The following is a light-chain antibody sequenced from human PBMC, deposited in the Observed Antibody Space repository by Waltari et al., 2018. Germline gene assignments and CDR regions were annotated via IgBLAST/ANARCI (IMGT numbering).Light chain of an antibody. Sequence: IQMTQSPSTLSASVGDRVTITFRASPFISNWLACYQHQPGKAPKLLIYDASKLKSGVPSRFSGSGSGTEFTLTIASLQPDDFATYYCQQYNNYLTFGPGTKVDI. CDR2: DAS. V-gene: IGKV1-5*01. J-gene: IGKJ3*01. CDR3: QQYNNYLT. CDR1: PFISNW.